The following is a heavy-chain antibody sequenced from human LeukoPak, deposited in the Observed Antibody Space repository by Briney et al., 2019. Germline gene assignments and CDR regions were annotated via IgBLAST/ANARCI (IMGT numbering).Heavy chain of an antibody. Sequence: PGGSLRLSCAASGFTFSSYAMRWVRQAPGKGLEWVSVISGSGVTTNFADSVKGRFTFSRDNSKNTLYLQMNNLRADDTAVYYCTKDLTIQIWLLGFDSWGQGTLVTVAS. CDR1: GFTFSSYA. CDR2: ISGSGVTT. J-gene: IGHJ4*02. CDR3: TKDLTIQIWLLGFDS. V-gene: IGHV3-23*01. D-gene: IGHD3-22*01.